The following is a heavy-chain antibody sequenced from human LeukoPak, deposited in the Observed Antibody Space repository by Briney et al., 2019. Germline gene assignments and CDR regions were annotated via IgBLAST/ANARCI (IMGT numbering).Heavy chain of an antibody. D-gene: IGHD1-26*01. CDR3: ARGYSGTYRADY. V-gene: IGHV3-74*01. Sequence: TGGSLRLSCAASGFTFSNYWIHWVRQAPGKGLVWVSRVDSDGSSTTYADSVKGRFTISRDNAKNTLYLQMNSLRAEDTAVYYCARGYSGTYRADYWGQGTLVTVSS. CDR2: VDSDGSST. CDR1: GFTFSNYW. J-gene: IGHJ4*02.